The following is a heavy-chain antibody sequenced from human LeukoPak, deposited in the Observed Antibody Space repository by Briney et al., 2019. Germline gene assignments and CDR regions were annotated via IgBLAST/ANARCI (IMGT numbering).Heavy chain of an antibody. V-gene: IGHV4-59*01. CDR1: GGSISSYY. CDR3: ARDGRYYYDSSGYYSDVFDI. J-gene: IGHJ3*02. CDR2: IYYSGST. Sequence: PSETLSLTCTVSGGSISSYYWSWIRQPPGKGLEWIGYIYYSGSTNYNPSLKSRVTISVDTSKNQFSLKLSSVTAADTAVYYCARDGRYYYDSSGYYSDVFDIWGQGTMVTVSS. D-gene: IGHD3-22*01.